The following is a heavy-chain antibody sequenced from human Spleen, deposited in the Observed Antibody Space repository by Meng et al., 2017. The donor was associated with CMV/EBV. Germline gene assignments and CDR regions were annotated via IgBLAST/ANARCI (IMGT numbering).Heavy chain of an antibody. Sequence: GESLKISCKGSGYSFTSYWIGWVRQMPGQGLEWMGIVYPGDSDTRYSPAFQGQVTISADKSISTAYLQWSSLKASDTAMYYCARPGHSNLGGMDVWGQGTTVTVSS. D-gene: IGHD4-11*01. CDR1: GYSFTSYW. J-gene: IGHJ6*02. CDR3: ARPGHSNLGGMDV. CDR2: VYPGDSDT. V-gene: IGHV5-51*01.